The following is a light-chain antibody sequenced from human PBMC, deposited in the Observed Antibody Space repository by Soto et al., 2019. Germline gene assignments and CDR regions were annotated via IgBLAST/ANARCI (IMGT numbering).Light chain of an antibody. V-gene: IGLV2-14*01. J-gene: IGLJ1*01. CDR2: EVS. Sequence: QSALTQPASVSGSPGQSITISCTGTSRDIGDYNYVSWYQQHPGKAPKLIIYEVSNRPSGVSNRFSGSKSGNTASLTISGLQAEDEADYYCSSYTNISPLILGTGTKLTVL. CDR1: SRDIGDYNY. CDR3: SSYTNISPLI.